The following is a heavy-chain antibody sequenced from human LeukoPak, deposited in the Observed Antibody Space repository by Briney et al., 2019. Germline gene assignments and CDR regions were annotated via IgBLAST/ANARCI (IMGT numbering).Heavy chain of an antibody. CDR2: IYHSGST. CDR1: GGSISSSNW. CDR3: ARDCGGATTVFDY. J-gene: IGHJ4*02. D-gene: IGHD1-26*01. Sequence: PSETLSLTCAVSGGSISSSNWWSWVRQPPGKGLEWIGEIYHSGSTNYNPSLKSRVTISVDKSKNQFSLKLSSVTAADTAVYYCARDCGGATTVFDYGGQGPLVTVSS. V-gene: IGHV4-4*02.